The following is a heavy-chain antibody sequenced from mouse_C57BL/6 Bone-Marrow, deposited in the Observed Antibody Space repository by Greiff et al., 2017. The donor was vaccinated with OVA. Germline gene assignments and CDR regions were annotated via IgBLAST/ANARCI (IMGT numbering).Heavy chain of an antibody. V-gene: IGHV3-1*01. CDR1: GYSITSGYD. Sequence: EVKLVESGPGMVKPSQSLSLTCTVTGYSITSGYDWHWIRHFPGNKLEWMGYISYSGSTNYNPSLKSRISITHDTSKNHFFLKLNSVTTEDTATYYCASGIYYYGSSYDWYFDVWGTGTTVTVSS. J-gene: IGHJ1*03. D-gene: IGHD1-1*01. CDR3: ASGIYYYGSSYDWYFDV. CDR2: ISYSGST.